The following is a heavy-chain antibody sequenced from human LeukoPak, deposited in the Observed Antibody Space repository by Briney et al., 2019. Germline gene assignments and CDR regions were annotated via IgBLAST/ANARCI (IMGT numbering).Heavy chain of an antibody. CDR3: AKSLSGSSYSGMDV. J-gene: IGHJ6*02. CDR2: IRTKANSYAT. D-gene: IGHD1-26*01. V-gene: IGHV3-73*01. Sequence: KPGGSLRLSCAASGFSFSGSDVHWVRQASGKGLEWVDRIRTKANSYATAYVASVKGRFSISRDDSKNTLYLQMNSLRAEDTAVYYCAKSLSGSSYSGMDVWGQGTTVTASS. CDR1: GFSFSGSD.